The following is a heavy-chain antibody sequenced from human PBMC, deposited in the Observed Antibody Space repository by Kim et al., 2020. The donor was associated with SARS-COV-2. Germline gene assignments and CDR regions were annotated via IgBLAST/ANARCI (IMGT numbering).Heavy chain of an antibody. V-gene: IGHV3-23*01. CDR3: AKGHSGSYSRFDY. Sequence: ADSVKGRFTISRDNSKNTLYLQMNSLRAEDTAVYYCAKGHSGSYSRFDYWGQGTLVTVSS. D-gene: IGHD1-26*01. J-gene: IGHJ4*02.